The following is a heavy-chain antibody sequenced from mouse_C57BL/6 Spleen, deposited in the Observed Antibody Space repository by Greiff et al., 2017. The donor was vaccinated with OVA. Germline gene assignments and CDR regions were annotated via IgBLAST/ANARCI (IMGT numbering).Heavy chain of an antibody. Sequence: QVQLQQPGAELVMPGASVKLSCKASGYTFTSYWMHWVKQRPGQGLEWIGEIDPSDSYTNYNQKFKGKSTLTVDKSSSTAYMQLSSLTSEDSAVYYCSRLIYGYDGSYYFDYWGQGTTLTVSS. CDR2: IDPSDSYT. J-gene: IGHJ2*01. CDR3: SRLIYGYDGSYYFDY. D-gene: IGHD2-2*01. V-gene: IGHV1-69*01. CDR1: GYTFTSYW.